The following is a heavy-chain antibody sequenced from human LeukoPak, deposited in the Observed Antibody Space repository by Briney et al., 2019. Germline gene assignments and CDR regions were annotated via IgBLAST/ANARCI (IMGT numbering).Heavy chain of an antibody. D-gene: IGHD6-13*01. CDR1: GGSISSYY. Sequence: PSETLSLTCTVSGGSISSYYWSWIRQPPGKGLEWFGYIYYSGSTNYNPSLKSRVTISVDTSKNQFSLKLSSVTAADTAVYYCARAMGYSSSWYPAYYYGMDVWGQGTTVTVSS. CDR3: ARAMGYSSSWYPAYYYGMDV. J-gene: IGHJ6*02. V-gene: IGHV4-59*01. CDR2: IYYSGST.